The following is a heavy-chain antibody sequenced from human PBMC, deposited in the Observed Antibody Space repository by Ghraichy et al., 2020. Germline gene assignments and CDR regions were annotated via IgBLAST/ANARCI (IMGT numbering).Heavy chain of an antibody. CDR1: GGSMISADYY. J-gene: IGHJ6*02. CDR3: VRERVIWSCSHRSVDV. D-gene: IGHD3-3*01. V-gene: IGHV4-30-4*01. CDR2: IFYSGNT. Sequence: SETLSLTCTVSGGSMISADYYWSWIRQPPGKGLEWIGYIFYSGNTYYKSSLKSRVTISVDTSKNQFSLKLSSVAVADTAVYYCVRERVIWSCSHRSVDVWGQGTTVTVSS.